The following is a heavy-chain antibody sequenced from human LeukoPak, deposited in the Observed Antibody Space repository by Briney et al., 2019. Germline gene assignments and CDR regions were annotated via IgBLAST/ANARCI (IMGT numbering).Heavy chain of an antibody. CDR2: IIGSGGST. D-gene: IGHD4-17*01. Sequence: GGSLRLSCAASGFTFSDYAMSWVRQAPGKGLEWVSGIIGSGGSTYYAGSVKGRFTLSRDNSKNTMYLQMNSLRAEDTAVYYCAKDHTTTVTLFDYWGQGTLVTVSS. CDR3: AKDHTTTVTLFDY. J-gene: IGHJ4*02. V-gene: IGHV3-23*01. CDR1: GFTFSDYA.